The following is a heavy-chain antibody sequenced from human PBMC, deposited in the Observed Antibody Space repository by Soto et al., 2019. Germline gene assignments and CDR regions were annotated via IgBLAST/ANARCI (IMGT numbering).Heavy chain of an antibody. V-gene: IGHV4-59*01. Sequence: SETLSLTCTVSGGSISSYYWSWIRQPPGKGLEWIGYIYYSGSTNYNPSLKSRATISVDTSKNQFSLKLSSVTAADTAVYYCARWWSGSRQGFDPWGQGTLVTVSS. CDR1: GGSISSYY. D-gene: IGHD3-3*01. J-gene: IGHJ5*02. CDR3: ARWWSGSRQGFDP. CDR2: IYYSGST.